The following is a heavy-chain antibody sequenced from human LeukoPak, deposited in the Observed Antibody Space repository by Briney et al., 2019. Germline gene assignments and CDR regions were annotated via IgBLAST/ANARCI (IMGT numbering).Heavy chain of an antibody. J-gene: IGHJ1*01. Sequence: PGGSLRLSCAASGFTFSNAWMSWVRQAPGKGLEWVSGISGDSGSTYYADSVKGRFTVSRDNSKNTLYLQMNSLRAEDTAVYYCAQLIGYCSSSRCYGYFQHWGQGTLVTVSS. CDR1: GFTFSNAW. CDR2: ISGDSGST. D-gene: IGHD2-2*01. CDR3: AQLIGYCSSSRCYGYFQH. V-gene: IGHV3-23*01.